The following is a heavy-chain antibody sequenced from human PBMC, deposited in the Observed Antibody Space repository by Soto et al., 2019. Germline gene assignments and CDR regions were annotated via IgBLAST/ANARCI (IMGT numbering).Heavy chain of an antibody. CDR2: ISYDGSNK. CDR1: GFTFSSYG. J-gene: IGHJ4*02. CDR3: ARGTYYYDSSGYYAY. Sequence: PGGSLRLSCAASGFTFSSYGMHWVRQAPGKGLEWVAVISYDGSNKYYADSVKGRFTISRDNSKNTLYLQMNSLRAEDTAVYYCARGTYYYDSSGYYAYWGQGTLVTVSS. D-gene: IGHD3-22*01. V-gene: IGHV3-30*03.